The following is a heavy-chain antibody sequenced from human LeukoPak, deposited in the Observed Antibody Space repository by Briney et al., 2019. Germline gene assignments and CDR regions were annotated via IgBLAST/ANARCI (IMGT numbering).Heavy chain of an antibody. CDR3: ARLRSSSWYLGAFDI. CDR2: IYYSGST. V-gene: IGHV4-59*08. D-gene: IGHD6-13*01. CDR1: GGSISSYY. Sequence: ETLSLTCIVSGGSISSYYWSWIRQPPGKGLEWIGYIYYSGSTNYNPSLKSRVTISVDTSKNQFSLKLSSVTAADTAVYYCARLRSSSWYLGAFDIWGQGTMVTVSS. J-gene: IGHJ3*02.